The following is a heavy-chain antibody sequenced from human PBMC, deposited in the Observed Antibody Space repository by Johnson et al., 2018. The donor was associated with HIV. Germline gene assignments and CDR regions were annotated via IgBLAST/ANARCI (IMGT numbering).Heavy chain of an antibody. CDR3: ARASAVFDAFDI. Sequence: GSTYYADSVKGRFTISRDNSKNTLYLQMNSLRAEDTAVYYCARASAVFDAFDIWGQGTMVTVSS. J-gene: IGHJ3*02. V-gene: IGHV3-66*03. D-gene: IGHD1-14*01. CDR2: GST.